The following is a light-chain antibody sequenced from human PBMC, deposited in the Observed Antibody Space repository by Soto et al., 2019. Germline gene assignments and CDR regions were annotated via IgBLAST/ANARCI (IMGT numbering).Light chain of an antibody. Sequence: DIQMTQSPSTLSASVGDRVSITCRARHDIGKWLAWYQQKPGQAPKILVYDASNLHDAVPSRFSGSGSGTHFSLTISGLQPDDFGTYYCQQYGDSYSFGQGT. CDR3: QQYGDSYS. CDR1: HDIGKW. V-gene: IGKV1-5*01. CDR2: DAS. J-gene: IGKJ2*01.